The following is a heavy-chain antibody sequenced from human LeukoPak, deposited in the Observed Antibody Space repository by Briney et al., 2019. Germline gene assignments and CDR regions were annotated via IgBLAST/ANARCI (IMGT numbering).Heavy chain of an antibody. CDR2: MNPNSGNT. CDR1: GYTFTSYD. CDR3: ARVVKRCYRLGSHRSHRQYGMDV. D-gene: IGHD3-16*01. Sequence: GASVKVSCKASGYTFTSYDINWVRQATGQGLEWMGWMNPNSGNTGYAQKFQGRVTMTRNTSISTAYMELSSLRSEDTAVYYCARVVKRCYRLGSHRSHRQYGMDVWGQGTTVNVSS. J-gene: IGHJ6*02. V-gene: IGHV1-8*01.